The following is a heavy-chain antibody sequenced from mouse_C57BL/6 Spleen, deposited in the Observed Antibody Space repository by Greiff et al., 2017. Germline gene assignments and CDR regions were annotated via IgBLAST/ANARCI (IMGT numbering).Heavy chain of an antibody. CDR3: AKEAVVGAMDY. Sequence: QVQLQQSGAELARPGASVKLSCKASGYTFTSYTMHWVNQRPGQGLEWIGYINPSSGYTKYNQKFKDKATLTADKSSSTAYMQLSSLTSEDSAVYYCAKEAVVGAMDYWGQGTSVTVSS. CDR2: INPSSGYT. D-gene: IGHD1-1*01. V-gene: IGHV1-4*01. CDR1: GYTFTSYT. J-gene: IGHJ4*01.